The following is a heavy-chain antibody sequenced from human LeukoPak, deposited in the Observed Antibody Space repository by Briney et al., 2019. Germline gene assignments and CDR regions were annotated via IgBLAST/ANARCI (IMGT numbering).Heavy chain of an antibody. CDR2: INHSGST. CDR1: GGSISSSSHY. V-gene: IGHV4-39*07. CDR3: VYGSGSYYPDFDY. Sequence: SETLSLTCTVSGGSISSSSHYWGWIRQPPGKGLEWIGEINHSGSTNYNPSLKSRVTISVDTSKNQFSLKLSSVTAADTAVYYCVYGSGSYYPDFDYWGQGTLVTVSS. D-gene: IGHD3-10*01. J-gene: IGHJ4*02.